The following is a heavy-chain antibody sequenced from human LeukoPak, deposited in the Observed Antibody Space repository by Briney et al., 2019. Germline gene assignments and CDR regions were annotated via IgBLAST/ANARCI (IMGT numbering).Heavy chain of an antibody. J-gene: IGHJ4*02. Sequence: GASVKVSCKVSGYTLTELSMHWVRQAPGKGLEWMGGFDPEDGETIYAQKFQGRVTMTEDTSTDTAYMELSSLRSEDTAVYYCARGMSSGWSDQYYFDYWGQGTLVTVSS. D-gene: IGHD6-19*01. V-gene: IGHV1-24*01. CDR1: GYTLTELS. CDR3: ARGMSSGWSDQYYFDY. CDR2: FDPEDGET.